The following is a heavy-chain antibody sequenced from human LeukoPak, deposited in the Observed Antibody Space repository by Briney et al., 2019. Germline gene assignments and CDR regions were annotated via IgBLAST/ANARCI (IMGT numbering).Heavy chain of an antibody. Sequence: PGGSLTLSCAASGFTFSRCWMNWVRQAPGKGLVWVSRINSDGSTTRYADSVKGRFTISRDNAKNTMYLQMNSLRAEDTAVYYCARENFYGMDVWGQGTTVTVSS. CDR2: INSDGSTT. J-gene: IGHJ6*02. V-gene: IGHV3-74*01. CDR1: GFTFSRCW. CDR3: ARENFYGMDV.